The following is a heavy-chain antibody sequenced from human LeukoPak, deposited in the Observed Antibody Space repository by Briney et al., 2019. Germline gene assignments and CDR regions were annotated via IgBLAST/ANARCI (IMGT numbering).Heavy chain of an antibody. CDR3: ASLPHYGDYSFDY. Sequence: ASVKVSCKASGYTFTSNYIHWVRQAPGQGLEWMGMIYPRDGSTSYAQKFQGRVTMTRDTSTSTVYMELSSLRSEDTAVYYCASLPHYGDYSFDYWGQGTLVTVSS. D-gene: IGHD4-17*01. J-gene: IGHJ4*02. V-gene: IGHV1-46*01. CDR2: IYPRDGST. CDR1: GYTFTSNY.